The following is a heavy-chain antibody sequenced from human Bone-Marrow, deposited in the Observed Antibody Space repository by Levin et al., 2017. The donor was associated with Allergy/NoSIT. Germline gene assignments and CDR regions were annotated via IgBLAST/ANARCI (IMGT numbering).Heavy chain of an antibody. CDR3: GRDLSGRNDY. D-gene: IGHD3-10*01. Sequence: QSGGSLRLSCAASGFTFSGSWMHWVRQAPGKGLVWVARTNEDGSTTDYADSVKGRFTISRDNAKDTLYLQMNGLRAEDTSLYYCGRDLSGRNDYWGQGTLVTVSS. CDR2: TNEDGSTT. CDR1: GFTFSGSW. V-gene: IGHV3-74*01. J-gene: IGHJ4*02.